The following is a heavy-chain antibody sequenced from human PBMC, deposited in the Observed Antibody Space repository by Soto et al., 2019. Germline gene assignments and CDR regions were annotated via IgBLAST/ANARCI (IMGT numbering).Heavy chain of an antibody. CDR3: AKGQGVLGP. CDR2: ISYSGST. CDR1: GCSISDYY. V-gene: IGHV4-59*08. J-gene: IGHJ5*02. D-gene: IGHD3-16*01. Sequence: QVQLQESGPGLVKPSATLSLTCTVSGCSISDYYWSWIRQPPGKGLEWIGYISYSGSTNYNPSLNSRVTISVDTSKNQCSLRLSSVTAADTAMYYCAKGQGVLGPWGQGTLVTVSS.